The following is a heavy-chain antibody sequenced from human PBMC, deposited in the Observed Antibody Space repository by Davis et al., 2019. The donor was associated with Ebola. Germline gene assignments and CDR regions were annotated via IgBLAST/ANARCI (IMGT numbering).Heavy chain of an antibody. J-gene: IGHJ3*02. CDR3: ARAGSYYYDSSGYSASYAFDI. Sequence: MPSETLSLTCAVSGGSISSSNWWSWVRQPPGQGLAWIGEIYHSGSTNYNPSLKSRVTISVDKSKNQFSLKLSSVTAADTAVYYCARAGSYYYDSSGYSASYAFDIWGQGTMVTVSS. CDR2: IYHSGST. D-gene: IGHD3-22*01. CDR1: GGSISSSNW. V-gene: IGHV4-4*02.